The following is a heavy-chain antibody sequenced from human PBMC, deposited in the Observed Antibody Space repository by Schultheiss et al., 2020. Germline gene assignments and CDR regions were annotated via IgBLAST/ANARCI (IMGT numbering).Heavy chain of an antibody. Sequence: GGSLRLSCAASGFTFSTYGMHWVRQAPGKGLEWVSAISGSGGSTYYADSVKGRFTISRDNSKNTLYLQMNSLRAEDTAVYYCARDLQQLGAFDIWGQGTMVTVSS. CDR2: ISGSGGST. D-gene: IGHD6-13*01. CDR1: GFTFSTYG. V-gene: IGHV3-23*01. CDR3: ARDLQQLGAFDI. J-gene: IGHJ3*02.